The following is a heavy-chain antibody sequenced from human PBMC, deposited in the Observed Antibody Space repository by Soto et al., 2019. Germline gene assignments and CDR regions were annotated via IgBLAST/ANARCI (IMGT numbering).Heavy chain of an antibody. V-gene: IGHV3-23*01. J-gene: IGHJ6*02. D-gene: IGHD2-8*01. Sequence: QLLESGGGLVQTGGSLRLSCTASGFTFSNYAMSWVRQAPGKGLEWVSGIRSSGESTYYADSVKGRLTISRDNSKNMLYLQINSVRDADTAVYYCAKGGRRVLIPMDVWGQGTTVTVSS. CDR1: GFTFSNYA. CDR3: AKGGRRVLIPMDV. CDR2: IRSSGEST.